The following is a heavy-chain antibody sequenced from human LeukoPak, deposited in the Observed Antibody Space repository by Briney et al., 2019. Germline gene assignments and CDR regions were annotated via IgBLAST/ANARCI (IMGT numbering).Heavy chain of an antibody. CDR3: AAGFLSERGSYYFDY. CDR1: GFTFTSSA. D-gene: IGHD3-3*01. CDR2: IVVGSGNT. J-gene: IGHJ4*02. Sequence: SVKVSCKASGFTFTSSAMQWVRRARGQRLEWIGWIVVGSGNTNYAQKFQERVTITRDMSTSTAYMELSSLRSEDTAVYYCAAGFLSERGSYYFDYWGQGTLVTVSS. V-gene: IGHV1-58*02.